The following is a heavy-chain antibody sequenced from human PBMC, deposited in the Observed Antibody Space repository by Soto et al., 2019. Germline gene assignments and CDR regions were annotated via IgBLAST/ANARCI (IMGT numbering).Heavy chain of an antibody. D-gene: IGHD3-22*01. V-gene: IGHV1-18*01. J-gene: IGHJ5*02. CDR2: ISAYTGNT. Sequence: ASVKVSCTASGYAFTTYGITWVRQAPGQGLEWMGWISAYTGNTNYAQKLQGRVTMTTDTSTNTAYMELGSLRSDDTAVYYCARSPLTYYYDSSGLNWFDPWGQGTLVTVSS. CDR3: ARSPLTYYYDSSGLNWFDP. CDR1: GYAFTTYG.